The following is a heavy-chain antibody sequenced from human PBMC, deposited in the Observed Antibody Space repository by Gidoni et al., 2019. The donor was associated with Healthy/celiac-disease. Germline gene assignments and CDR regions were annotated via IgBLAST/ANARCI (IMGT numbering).Heavy chain of an antibody. CDR2: ISYDGSNK. J-gene: IGHJ4*02. CDR3: ARYYCSGGSCNIDY. V-gene: IGHV3-30-3*01. D-gene: IGHD2-15*01. CDR1: GFTFRRYA. Sequence: QVQLVASGGGVVQPGRSLRLSCAASGFTFRRYAMHWVRQAPGKGLEWVAVISYDGSNKYYADSVKGRFTISRDNSKNTLYLQMNSLRAEDTAVYYCARYYCSGGSCNIDYWGQGTLVTVSS.